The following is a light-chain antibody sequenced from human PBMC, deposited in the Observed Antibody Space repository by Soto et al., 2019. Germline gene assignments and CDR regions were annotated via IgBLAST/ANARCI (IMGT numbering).Light chain of an antibody. CDR3: QHYNNGPRT. CDR1: QSVSSN. V-gene: IGKV3-15*01. Sequence: EIVMTQSPATLSVSPGERATLSCRASQSVSSNLAWYQQKPGQAPRLLIYGASTRATGIPARFSASGSGTEFTLTISSLQSEDFAVYYCQHYNNGPRTFGQVTKVEIK. J-gene: IGKJ1*01. CDR2: GAS.